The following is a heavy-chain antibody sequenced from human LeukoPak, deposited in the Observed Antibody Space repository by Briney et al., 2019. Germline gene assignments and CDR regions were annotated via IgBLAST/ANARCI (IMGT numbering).Heavy chain of an antibody. V-gene: IGHV4-4*07. D-gene: IGHD6-19*01. CDR1: GDSVSNFY. CDR3: ARAGFGSGWHYFDY. CDR2: VYSSGST. J-gene: IGHJ4*01. Sequence: SETLSLTCTVSGDSVSNFYWSWIRQPAEKGLEWIGRVYSSGSTNYNPSLKRRASMSVDTSKNQYSLRLISVTAADTAVYYCARAGFGSGWHYFDYWGRGILVSVSS.